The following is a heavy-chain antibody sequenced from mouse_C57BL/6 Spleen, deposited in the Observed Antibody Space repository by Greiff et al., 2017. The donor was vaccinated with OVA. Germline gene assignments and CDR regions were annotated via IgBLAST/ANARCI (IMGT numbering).Heavy chain of an antibody. D-gene: IGHD1-1*01. V-gene: IGHV5-12*01. Sequence: DVKLVESGGGLVQPGGSLKLSCAASGFTFSDYYMYWVRQTPEKRLEWVAYISNGGGSTYYPDTVKGRFTISRDNAKNTLYLQMSRLKSEDTAMYYCARTTVVAWYFDVWGTGTTVTVSS. CDR2: ISNGGGST. CDR3: ARTTVVAWYFDV. J-gene: IGHJ1*03. CDR1: GFTFSDYY.